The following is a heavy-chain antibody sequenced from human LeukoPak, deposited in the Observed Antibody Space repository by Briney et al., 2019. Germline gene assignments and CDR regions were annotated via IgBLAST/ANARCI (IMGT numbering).Heavy chain of an antibody. Sequence: SETLSLTCTVSGGSISSSSYYWGWIRQPPGKGLEWIGSIYYSGSTYYNPSLKSRVTISVDTSKNQFSLKLSSVTAADTAVYYCARHHDYGDYVWMDAWGKGTTVTVSS. CDR2: IYYSGST. CDR1: GGSISSSSYY. J-gene: IGHJ6*04. D-gene: IGHD4-17*01. V-gene: IGHV4-39*01. CDR3: ARHHDYGDYVWMDA.